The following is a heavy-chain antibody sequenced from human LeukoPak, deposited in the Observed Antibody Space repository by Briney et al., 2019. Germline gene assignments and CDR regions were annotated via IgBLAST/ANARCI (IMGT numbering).Heavy chain of an antibody. CDR1: GFTFSSYG. D-gene: IGHD2-2*01. CDR2: IRYDGSNK. Sequence: GGSLRLSCAASGFTFSSYGMHWVRQAPGKGLEWVAFIRYDGSNKYYADSVKGRFTISRDNSKNTLYLQMNSLRAEDTAVYYCAKAPGVVVPAAHDYWGQGTLVTVSS. CDR3: AKAPGVVVPAAHDY. V-gene: IGHV3-30*02. J-gene: IGHJ4*02.